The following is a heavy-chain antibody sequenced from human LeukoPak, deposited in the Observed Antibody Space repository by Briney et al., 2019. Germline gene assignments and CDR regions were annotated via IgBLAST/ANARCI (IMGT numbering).Heavy chain of an antibody. Sequence: KPSETLSLTCAVYGGSFSDYYWTWIRQPPGKGLEWMGEINHSGRTNYNPSLKSRVTVSLDTSKNQFSLEVNSVTAADTAVYYCARGRSTQTAARPDLDFWGQGTLVTVSS. V-gene: IGHV4-34*01. J-gene: IGHJ4*02. CDR1: GGSFSDYY. CDR2: INHSGRT. CDR3: ARGRSTQTAARPDLDF. D-gene: IGHD6-6*01.